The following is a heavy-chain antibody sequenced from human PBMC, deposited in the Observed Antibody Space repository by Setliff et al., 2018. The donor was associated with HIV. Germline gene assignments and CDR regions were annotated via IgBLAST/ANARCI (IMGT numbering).Heavy chain of an antibody. J-gene: IGHJ4*02. CDR1: GFTFSSFW. V-gene: IGHV3-7*01. CDR2: IKQDGSEK. Sequence: GGSLRLSCAASGFTFSSFWMSWVRQAPGKGLEWVANIKQDGSEKYYVDSVKGRFTFSRDNAKNSLYLQMNSLTAEDTAVYYCARDVSWRVRTYIDYWGQGALVTVSS. D-gene: IGHD3-3*01. CDR3: ARDVSWRVRTYIDY.